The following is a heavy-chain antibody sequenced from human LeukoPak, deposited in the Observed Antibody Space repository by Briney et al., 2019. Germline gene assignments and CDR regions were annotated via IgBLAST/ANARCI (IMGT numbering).Heavy chain of an antibody. CDR1: GFTFSTCW. Sequence: PGGSLRLSCAASGFTFSTCWMHWVRHAPGKGLEWVSRSNPDGITTTCADAVKGRFTISRDNAKNTLFLQMNSLRAEDTAVYYCARDYYYGMDVWGQGTTITVSS. CDR2: SNPDGITT. J-gene: IGHJ6*02. V-gene: IGHV3-74*01. CDR3: ARDYYYGMDV.